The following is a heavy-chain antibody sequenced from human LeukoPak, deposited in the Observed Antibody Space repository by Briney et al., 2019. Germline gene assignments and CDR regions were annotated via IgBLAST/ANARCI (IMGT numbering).Heavy chain of an antibody. CDR3: ARESEVSSFFDY. D-gene: IGHD6-6*01. CDR2: IYYSGST. Sequence: SETLSLTCTVSGGSISSSSYYWGWIRQPPGKGLEWIGSIYYSGSTYYNPSLKSRVTISIDTSKNQFSLKLSSVTAADTAIYFCARESEVSSFFDYWGQGTLVTVSS. J-gene: IGHJ4*02. V-gene: IGHV4-39*02. CDR1: GGSISSSSYY.